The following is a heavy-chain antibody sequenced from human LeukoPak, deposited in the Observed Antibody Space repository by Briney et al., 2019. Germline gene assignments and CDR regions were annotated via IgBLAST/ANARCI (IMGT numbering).Heavy chain of an antibody. Sequence: GASVKVSCTASGGTFSSYAISWVRQAPGQGLEWMGGIIPIFGTANYAQKFQGRVTITADESTSTAYMELSSLRSEDTAVYYCATLAVAGTDFDYWGQGTLVTVSS. V-gene: IGHV1-69*13. J-gene: IGHJ4*02. CDR2: IIPIFGTA. D-gene: IGHD6-19*01. CDR1: GGTFSSYA. CDR3: ATLAVAGTDFDY.